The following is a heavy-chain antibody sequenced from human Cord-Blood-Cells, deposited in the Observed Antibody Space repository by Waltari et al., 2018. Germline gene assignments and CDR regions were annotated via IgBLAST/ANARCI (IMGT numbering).Heavy chain of an antibody. Sequence: QVQLQQWGAGLLKPSETLSLTCAVYGGSFSGYYWSWIRQPPGKGLGWSGEINHSGNTNYDPSLKSRVTISVDTSKNQFSLKLSSVTAADTAVYYCARGRGIAAAADWGQGTLVTVSS. J-gene: IGHJ4*02. CDR1: GGSFSGYY. V-gene: IGHV4-34*01. CDR3: ARGRGIAAAAD. CDR2: INHSGNT. D-gene: IGHD6-13*01.